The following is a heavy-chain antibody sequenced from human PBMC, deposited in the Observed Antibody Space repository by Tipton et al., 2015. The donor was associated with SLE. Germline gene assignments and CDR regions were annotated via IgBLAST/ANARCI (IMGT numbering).Heavy chain of an antibody. CDR3: ARQRVGVTADGNWLDP. J-gene: IGHJ5*02. D-gene: IGHD6-13*01. CDR1: GDSISRDTYY. CDR2: IYYSGST. V-gene: IGHV4-39*01. Sequence: TLSLTCSVSGDSISRDTYYWAWGWIRQPPGRGLEWIGSIYYSGSTYSNPSLKSRVPISLDTSRHRFSLRLASVTAADTAVYYCARQRVGVTADGNWLDPWGQGTLVTVSS.